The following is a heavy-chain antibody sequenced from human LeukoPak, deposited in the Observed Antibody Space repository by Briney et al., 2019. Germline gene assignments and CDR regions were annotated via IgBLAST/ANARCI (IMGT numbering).Heavy chain of an antibody. CDR1: GGSISSGSYY. V-gene: IGHV4-61*02. J-gene: IGHJ3*02. D-gene: IGHD6-13*01. Sequence: SETLSLTCTVSGGSISSGSYYGSWIRQPAGKGLEWIGRIYTSASTNYNPSLKSRVTISVDTSKNQFSLKLRSVTAADTAVYYCARDQYSSSWYDDAFDIWGQGTMVTVSS. CDR3: ARDQYSSSWYDDAFDI. CDR2: IYTSAST.